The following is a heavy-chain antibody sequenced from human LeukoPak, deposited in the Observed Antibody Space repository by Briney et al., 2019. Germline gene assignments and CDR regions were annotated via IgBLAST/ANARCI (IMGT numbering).Heavy chain of an antibody. Sequence: SVKVSCKASGYTFTNYPVNWVRQAPGQGLEWMGWINTNTGNPTYAQGFTGRFVFSLDTSVSTAYLQISSLKAEDTAVYYCARVSYCRSTSCYPDYWGQGTLVTVSS. J-gene: IGHJ4*02. CDR1: GYTFTNYP. V-gene: IGHV7-4-1*02. CDR3: ARVSYCRSTSCYPDY. CDR2: INTNTGNP. D-gene: IGHD2-2*01.